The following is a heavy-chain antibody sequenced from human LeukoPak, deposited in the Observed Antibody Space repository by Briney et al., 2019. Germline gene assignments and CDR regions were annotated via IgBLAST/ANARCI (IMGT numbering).Heavy chain of an antibody. Sequence: GESLKISCKGSGYSFTSYWIGWVRQMPGKGLEWMGIIYPGDSGTRYSPSFQGQVTISADKSISTAYLQWSSLKASDTAMYYCARCLGDSSGNWAFDIWGQGTMVTVSS. CDR2: IYPGDSGT. CDR3: ARCLGDSSGNWAFDI. V-gene: IGHV5-51*01. J-gene: IGHJ3*02. CDR1: GYSFTSYW. D-gene: IGHD3-22*01.